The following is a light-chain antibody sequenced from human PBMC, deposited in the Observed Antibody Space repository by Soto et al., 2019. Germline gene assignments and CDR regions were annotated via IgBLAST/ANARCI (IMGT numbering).Light chain of an antibody. V-gene: IGKV1-5*03. J-gene: IGKJ4*01. CDR3: QQYDSQPVT. CDR1: QTISSW. Sequence: DIQMTQSPSTLSASVGDRVTITCRASQTISSWLAWYQQKPGKAPNLLIYKASTLESRVPSRFSGSGSETEFTLTIDSLQPDDFAIYYCQQYDSQPVTFGGGTRVEI. CDR2: KAS.